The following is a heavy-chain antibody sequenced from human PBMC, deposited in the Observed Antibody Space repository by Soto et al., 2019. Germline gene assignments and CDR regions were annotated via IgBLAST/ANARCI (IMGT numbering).Heavy chain of an antibody. J-gene: IGHJ4*02. CDR1: GFSISRGYY. Sequence: NPSETLSLTCAVSGFSISRGYYWGWIRQPPGKGLEWIASMYYSGTTYYNPSLKSRVAISVDTSKNQFSLKLRSVTAADTAAYYCARDWYRDGNTGGYFDYWGQGTPVTVSS. D-gene: IGHD1-26*01. CDR2: MYYSGTT. CDR3: ARDWYRDGNTGGYFDY. V-gene: IGHV4-38-2*02.